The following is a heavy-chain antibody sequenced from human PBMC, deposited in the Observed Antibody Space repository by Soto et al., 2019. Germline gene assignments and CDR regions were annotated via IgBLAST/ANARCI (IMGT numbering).Heavy chain of an antibody. D-gene: IGHD3-10*01. CDR3: ANGRGGSGSLTPRVDF. V-gene: IGHV3-23*01. Sequence: EVQLLESGGGLVQPGGSLRLSCAASGFTFNNYAMTWFRQAPGKGLEWVSAISGGGDTTSYADSVKGRFTVSRDGSKNTLYLQMSSLRAEDTALYYCANGRGGSGSLTPRVDFWGQGALVTVSS. CDR1: GFTFNNYA. J-gene: IGHJ4*02. CDR2: ISGGGDTT.